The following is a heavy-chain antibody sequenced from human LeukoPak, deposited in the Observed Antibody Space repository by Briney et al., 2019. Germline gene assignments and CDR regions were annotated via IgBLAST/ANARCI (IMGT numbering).Heavy chain of an antibody. J-gene: IGHJ5*02. D-gene: IGHD2-15*01. V-gene: IGHV1-8*01. CDR3: ATEVPQCSHGTCYFGWLDP. CDR1: GYTFTSYD. Sequence: ASVKVSCKASGYTFTSYDINWVRQATGQGLEWMGWMNPSSGNTGYAQKFQGRVTVTTDTSTNTVYLELRSLTSDDTAVYYCATEVPQCSHGTCYFGWLDPWGQGTLVTVSS. CDR2: MNPSSGNT.